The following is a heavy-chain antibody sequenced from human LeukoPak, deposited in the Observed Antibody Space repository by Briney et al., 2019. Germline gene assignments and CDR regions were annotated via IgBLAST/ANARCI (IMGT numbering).Heavy chain of an antibody. D-gene: IGHD3-22*01. CDR3: ARDESPRYYDNSEYYLDAFDI. CDR2: ISTTSGYI. Sequence: GGSPRLSCAASGFTFSTYFMNWVRQAPGRGLEWVSSISTTSGYIYYADSVKGRFTISRDNAKNSLYLQMNSLRAEDTAVYYCARDESPRYYDNSEYYLDAFDIWGRGTMVTVSS. V-gene: IGHV3-21*01. CDR1: GFTFSTYF. J-gene: IGHJ3*02.